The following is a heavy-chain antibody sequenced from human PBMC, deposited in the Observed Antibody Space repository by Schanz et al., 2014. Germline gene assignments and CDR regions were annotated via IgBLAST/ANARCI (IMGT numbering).Heavy chain of an antibody. CDR1: GYTLTAYY. CDR2: INPDSGGT. D-gene: IGHD5-12*01. CDR3: ARARYTGYDCSGY. V-gene: IGHV1-2*02. Sequence: QVQLVQSGAEVKKPGASVKVSCKASGYTLTAYYMHWVRQAPGQGLEWMGWINPDSGGTNYAQKFQGRVTLTSDTSISTAFMELSGLTSDDTATYFCARARYTGYDCSGYWGQGTLLIVSS. J-gene: IGHJ4*02.